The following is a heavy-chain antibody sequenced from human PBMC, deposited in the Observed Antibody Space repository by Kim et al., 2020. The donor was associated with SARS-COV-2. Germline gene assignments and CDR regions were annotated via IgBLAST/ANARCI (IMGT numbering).Heavy chain of an antibody. D-gene: IGHD6-13*01. CDR2: IYYSGST. V-gene: IGHV4-39*01. Sequence: SETLSLTCTVSGGSISSSSYYWGWIRQPPGKGLEWIGSIYYSGSTYYNPSLKSRVTISVDTSKNQFSLKLSSVTAADTAVYYSARLSPWGGYIDYWGQGTLVTVSS. J-gene: IGHJ4*02. CDR3: ARLSPWGGYIDY. CDR1: GGSISSSSYY.